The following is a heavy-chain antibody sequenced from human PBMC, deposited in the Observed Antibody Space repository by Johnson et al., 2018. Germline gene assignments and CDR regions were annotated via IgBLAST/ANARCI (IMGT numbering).Heavy chain of an antibody. J-gene: IGHJ3*02. V-gene: IGHV3-33*01. CDR3: ARERLNDYGDYGPTHDVFDI. CDR1: GFSFSNFG. D-gene: IGHD4-17*01. Sequence: QVQLVESGGGVVQPGRSLRLSCAASGFSFSNFGMHWVRQAPGKGLEWVAVIWYDGREKYYADSVKGRFILSRDNSKNTLYVQMNSLRAEDTAVYYCARERLNDYGDYGPTHDVFDIWGQGTMVTVSS. CDR2: IWYDGREK.